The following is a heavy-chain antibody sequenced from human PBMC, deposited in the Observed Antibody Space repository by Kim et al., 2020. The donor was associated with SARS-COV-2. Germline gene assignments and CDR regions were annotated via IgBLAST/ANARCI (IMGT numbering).Heavy chain of an antibody. CDR3: ARVRSGCYFNPFDY. CDR1: GFTFSSYA. D-gene: IGHD1-26*01. V-gene: IGHV3-30-3*01. J-gene: IGHJ4*02. Sequence: GGSLRLSCAASGFTFSSYAMHWVRQAPGKGLEWVAVISYDGSNKYYADSVKGRFTISRDNSKNTLYLQMNSLRAEDTAVYYCARVRSGCYFNPFDYWGQG. CDR2: ISYDGSNK.